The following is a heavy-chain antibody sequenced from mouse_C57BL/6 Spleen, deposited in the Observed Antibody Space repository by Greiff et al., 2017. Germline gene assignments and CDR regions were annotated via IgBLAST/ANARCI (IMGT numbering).Heavy chain of an antibody. Sequence: QVQLQQPGAELVKPGASVKLSCKASGYTFTSYWMQWVKQRPGQGLEWIGEIDPSDSYTNYNQKFKGKATLTVDTSSSTAYMQLSSLTSEDSAVYYCARWVYYGYDGGYFDVWGTGTTVTVSS. CDR1: GYTFTSYW. J-gene: IGHJ1*03. CDR2: IDPSDSYT. V-gene: IGHV1-50*01. CDR3: ARWVYYGYDGGYFDV. D-gene: IGHD2-2*01.